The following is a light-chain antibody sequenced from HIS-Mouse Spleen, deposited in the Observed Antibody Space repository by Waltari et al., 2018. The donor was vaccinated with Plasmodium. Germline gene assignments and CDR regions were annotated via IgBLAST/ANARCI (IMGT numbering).Light chain of an antibody. V-gene: IGLV3-10*01. CDR3: YSTDSSGNHRV. Sequence: SYELTQPPSASVSPGQTARITCSGDALHKKYDYWYQQKSGQAPLLVIYEDSKRPSGIPERFSGSSSGTMATLTISGAQVEDEADYYCYSTDSSGNHRVFGGGTKLTVL. CDR1: ALHKKY. J-gene: IGLJ3*02. CDR2: EDS.